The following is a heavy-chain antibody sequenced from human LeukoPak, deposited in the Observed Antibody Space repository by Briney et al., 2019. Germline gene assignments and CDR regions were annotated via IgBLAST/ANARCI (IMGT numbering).Heavy chain of an antibody. CDR1: GGSISSYY. V-gene: IGHV4-59*08. J-gene: IGHJ5*02. CDR3: ARAAIRITIFGVVMDLFDP. Sequence: SETLSLTCSVSGGSISSYYWSWIRQPPGKGLEWIGYIYSSGSTNYNSSLKSRVTISVDTSKNQFSLKLSSVTAADTAVYYCARAAIRITIFGVVMDLFDPWGQGTLVTVSS. CDR2: IYSSGST. D-gene: IGHD3-3*01.